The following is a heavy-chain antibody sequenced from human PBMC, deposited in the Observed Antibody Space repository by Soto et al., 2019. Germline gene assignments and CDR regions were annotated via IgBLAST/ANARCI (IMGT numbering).Heavy chain of an antibody. CDR1: GYSFRSHG. CDR3: ARFEYRSTDPLGYAFDI. J-gene: IGHJ3*02. CDR2: ISAYNGNT. V-gene: IGHV1-18*01. D-gene: IGHD6-6*01. Sequence: QVQLVQSGAEVKKTGASVKVSCKASGYSFRSHGISWMRQAPGQGLEWMGWISAYNGNTNYVQKLQGRVTMTTDTSTNTAYMELRSLKSDDTAMYYCARFEYRSTDPLGYAFDIWGQGTMVTVSS.